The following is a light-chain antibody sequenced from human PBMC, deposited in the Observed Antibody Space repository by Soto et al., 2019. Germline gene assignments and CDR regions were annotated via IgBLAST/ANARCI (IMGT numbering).Light chain of an antibody. J-gene: IGLJ1*01. Sequence: QSALTQPASVSGSPGQSITISCTGTSSDVGGYNYVSWYQQHPGKAPKLMIYDVSNRPSGVSKRFSGSKSGNTASLTISGLQAEEEADYYCSSYTSSSTLLYVFGTGTKVTVL. V-gene: IGLV2-14*01. CDR3: SSYTSSSTLLYV. CDR2: DVS. CDR1: SSDVGGYNY.